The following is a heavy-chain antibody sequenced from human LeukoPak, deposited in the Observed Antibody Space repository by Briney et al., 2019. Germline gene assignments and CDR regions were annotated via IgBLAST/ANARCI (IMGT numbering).Heavy chain of an antibody. J-gene: IGHJ5*02. Sequence: GGSLRLSCAASGSTFSSYAMSWVRQAPGKGLEWVSTISGSGGRTHYADSVKGRFTISRDNSKNTLYLQMNSLRAEDTAVYYCAKDRETYCSSSSCFWDWFDPWGQGNLVTVCS. V-gene: IGHV3-23*01. D-gene: IGHD2-2*01. CDR2: ISGSGGRT. CDR3: AKDRETYCSSSSCFWDWFDP. CDR1: GSTFSSYA.